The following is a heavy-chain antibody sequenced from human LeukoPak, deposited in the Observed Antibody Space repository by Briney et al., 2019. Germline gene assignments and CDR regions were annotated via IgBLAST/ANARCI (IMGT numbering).Heavy chain of an antibody. CDR1: DGSIISSSYY. CDR3: ARDREYCSSTSCPSEY. D-gene: IGHD2-2*01. J-gene: IGHJ4*02. V-gene: IGHV4-39*07. CDR2: IYYSGST. Sequence: SETLSLTCTVSDGSIISSSYYWGWIRQPPGKGLEWIGSIYYSGSTTYNPSLKSRVTISADTSKNQFFLKLSSVTAADTAVYYCARDREYCSSTSCPSEYWGQGTPVTVSS.